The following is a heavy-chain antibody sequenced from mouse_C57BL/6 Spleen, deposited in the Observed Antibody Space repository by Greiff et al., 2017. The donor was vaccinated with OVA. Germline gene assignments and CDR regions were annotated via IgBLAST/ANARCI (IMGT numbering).Heavy chain of an antibody. D-gene: IGHD4-1*01. Sequence: EVPLQQSGPGLAKPSQTLSLTCSFTGYSITRDYWNLIRKFPGNKLEYMGYISYSCSTYYNPSLKSRISITRDTSKNQYYLQLNSVTTEDTATYYCARAGTGYFDYWGQGTTLTVSS. J-gene: IGHJ2*01. V-gene: IGHV3-8*01. CDR1: GYSITRDY. CDR2: ISYSCST. CDR3: ARAGTGYFDY.